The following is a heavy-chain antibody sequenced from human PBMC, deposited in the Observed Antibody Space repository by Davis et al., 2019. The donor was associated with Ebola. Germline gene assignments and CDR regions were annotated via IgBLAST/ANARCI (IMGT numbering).Heavy chain of an antibody. Sequence: PSETLSLTCTVSGGSISSSSYYWGWIRQPPGKGLEWIGSIYYSGSTYYNPSLKSRVTISVDTSKNQFSLKLSSVTAADTAVYYCARHGPVDGYDFWSGYYRDWFDPWGQGTLVTVSS. V-gene: IGHV4-39*01. J-gene: IGHJ5*02. CDR1: GGSISSSSYY. D-gene: IGHD3-3*01. CDR2: IYYSGST. CDR3: ARHGPVDGYDFWSGYYRDWFDP.